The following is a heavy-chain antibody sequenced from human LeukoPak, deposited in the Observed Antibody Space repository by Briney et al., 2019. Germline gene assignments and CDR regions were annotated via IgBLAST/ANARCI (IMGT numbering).Heavy chain of an antibody. Sequence: GGSLRLSCVGPGFTLNNYVLIWVRQAPGKGLEWVSGITKGGNTYYIDSVKGRFTISRDNSNSMVFLQMDSLTADDTALYFCARGGYTYGPGLWGQGTLVTVSS. D-gene: IGHD5-18*01. J-gene: IGHJ4*02. CDR1: GFTLNNYV. V-gene: IGHV3-23*01. CDR2: ITKGGNT. CDR3: ARGGYTYGPGL.